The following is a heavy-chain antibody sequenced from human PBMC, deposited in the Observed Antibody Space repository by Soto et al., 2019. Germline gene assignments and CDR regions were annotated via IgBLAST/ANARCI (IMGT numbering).Heavy chain of an antibody. CDR3: ARHLRLDSSGKRDTSYYYYYGMDV. J-gene: IGHJ6*02. CDR1: GYSFTSYW. D-gene: IGHD6-19*01. CDR2: IYPGDSDT. V-gene: IGHV5-51*01. Sequence: PGESLKISCKGSGYSFTSYWIGWVRQMPGKGLEWMGIIYPGDSDTRYSPSFQGQVTISADKSISTAYLQWSSLKASDTAMYYCARHLRLDSSGKRDTSYYYYYGMDVWGQGTTVTAP.